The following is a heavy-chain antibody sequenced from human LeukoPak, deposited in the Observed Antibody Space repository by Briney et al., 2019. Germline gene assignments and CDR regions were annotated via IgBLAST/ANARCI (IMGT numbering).Heavy chain of an antibody. D-gene: IGHD6-13*01. J-gene: IGHJ4*02. V-gene: IGHV3-30*02. CDR2: IPYDGSNK. Sequence: GSLRLSCAASGFTFSSYDIHWVRQAPGKGLEWVAFIPYDGSNKYYADSVKGRFTISRDNSKNTLYLQMNSLRAEDTAVYYCAKSAPGAAANTFDYWGQGTLVTVSS. CDR3: AKSAPGAAANTFDY. CDR1: GFTFSSYD.